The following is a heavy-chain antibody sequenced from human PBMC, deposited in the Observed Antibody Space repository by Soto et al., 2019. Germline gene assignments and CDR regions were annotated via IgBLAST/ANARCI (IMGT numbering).Heavy chain of an antibody. CDR1: GYTFTSYG. D-gene: IGHD3-9*01. J-gene: IGHJ4*02. CDR2: ISAYNGNT. CDR3: ARDHYDILTGSLDY. Sequence: ASVKVSCKASGYTFTSYGISWVRQAPGQGLEWMGWISAYNGNTNYAQKLQGRVTMTTDTSTSTAYMELRSLRSDDTAVYYCARDHYDILTGSLDYWGQGTLVTVSS. V-gene: IGHV1-18*01.